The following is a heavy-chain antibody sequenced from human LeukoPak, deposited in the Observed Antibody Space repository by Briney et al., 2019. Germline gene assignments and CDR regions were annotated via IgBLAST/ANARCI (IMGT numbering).Heavy chain of an antibody. V-gene: IGHV1-18*01. CDR1: GYTFITYG. CDR2: ISPYNGNT. Sequence: ASVKVSCKASGYTFITYGISWVRQAPGQGLEWMGWISPYNGNTNYAQKLQGRVTITTDTSTSPAYIELRSLRSDDRGVYYCARDRAVVVAATDYWGQGTLVTVPS. J-gene: IGHJ4*02. CDR3: ARDRAVVVAATDY. D-gene: IGHD2-15*01.